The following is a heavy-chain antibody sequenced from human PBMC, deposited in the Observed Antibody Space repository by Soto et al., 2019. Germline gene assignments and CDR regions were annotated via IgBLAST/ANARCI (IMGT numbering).Heavy chain of an antibody. CDR1: GFTFSSYA. CDR2: ISGSGGST. D-gene: IGHD6-19*01. CDR3: AKDRWQWLVQKGSGFQH. V-gene: IGHV3-23*01. Sequence: PGGSLRLSCAASGFTFSSYAMSWVRQAPGKGLEWVSAISGSGGSTYYADSVKGRFTISRDNSKNTLYLQMNSLRAEDTAVYYCAKDRWQWLVQKGSGFQHWGQGTLVTVSS. J-gene: IGHJ1*01.